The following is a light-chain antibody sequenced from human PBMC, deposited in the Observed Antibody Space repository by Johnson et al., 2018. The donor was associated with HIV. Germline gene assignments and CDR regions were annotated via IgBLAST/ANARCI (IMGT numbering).Light chain of an antibody. CDR1: VSNIESYF. CDR2: EDN. CDR3: GTWDSSLSAGYV. Sequence: QSVLTQPPSVSAAPGQTVNISCSGNVSNIESYFVSWYQQLPGAAPTLLIYEDNKRPSGIPDRFSGSESGATATLGITGLQTGDEADYYCGTWDSSLSAGYVFGTGTKVTVL. J-gene: IGLJ1*01. V-gene: IGLV1-51*02.